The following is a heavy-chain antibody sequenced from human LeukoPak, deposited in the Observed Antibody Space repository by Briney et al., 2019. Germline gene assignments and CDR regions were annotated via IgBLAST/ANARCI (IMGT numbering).Heavy chain of an antibody. D-gene: IGHD5-18*01. CDR2: IRYDGSNK. V-gene: IGHV3-30*02. CDR3: ARGVQWVQLWFDY. J-gene: IGHJ4*02. Sequence: GGSLRLSCAASGFTFSSYGMHWVRQAPGKGLEWVAFIRYDGSNKYYADSVKGRFTISRDNSKNTLYLQMNSLRAEDTAVYYCARGVQWVQLWFDYWGQGTLVTVSS. CDR1: GFTFSSYG.